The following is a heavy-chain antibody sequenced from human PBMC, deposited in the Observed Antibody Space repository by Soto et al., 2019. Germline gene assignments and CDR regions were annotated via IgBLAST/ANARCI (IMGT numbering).Heavy chain of an antibody. CDR3: ARDPLNNYDFWSGYYNY. V-gene: IGHV3-23*01. CDR2: ISGSGGST. D-gene: IGHD3-3*01. J-gene: IGHJ4*02. Sequence: GGSLRLSCAASGFTFSSYAMSWVRQAPGKGLEWVSAISGSGGSTYYADSVKGRFTISRDNSKNTLYLQMNSLRAEDTAVYYCARDPLNNYDFWSGYYNYWGQGTLVTVSS. CDR1: GFTFSSYA.